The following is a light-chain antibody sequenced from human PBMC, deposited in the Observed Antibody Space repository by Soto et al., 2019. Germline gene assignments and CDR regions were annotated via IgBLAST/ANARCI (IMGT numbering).Light chain of an antibody. CDR1: QSLLHSNGYNY. CDR3: QQRNNWPPVT. J-gene: IGKJ4*01. Sequence: DIVMTQSPLSLPVTPGEPASISCRSSQSLLHSNGYNYLDWYLQKPGQSPQLLIYLGSNRASGVPDRFSGSGSGTDFTLTISSLEPEDFAVYYCQQRNNWPPVTFGGGTKVEIK. CDR2: LGS. V-gene: IGKV2-28*01.